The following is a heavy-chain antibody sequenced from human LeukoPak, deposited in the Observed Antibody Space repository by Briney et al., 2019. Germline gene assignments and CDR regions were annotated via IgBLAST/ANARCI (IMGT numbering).Heavy chain of an antibody. J-gene: IGHJ4*02. CDR3: AKGVFVGATKQPFDY. CDR1: GFTFSSYG. Sequence: GGSLRLSCAASGFTFSSYGMHWVRQAPGKGLEWVAFIRYDGSNKYYADSVKGRFTISRDNSKNTLYLQMNSLRAEDTAVYYCAKGVFVGATKQPFDYWGQGTLVTVSS. CDR2: IRYDGSNK. D-gene: IGHD1-26*01. V-gene: IGHV3-30*02.